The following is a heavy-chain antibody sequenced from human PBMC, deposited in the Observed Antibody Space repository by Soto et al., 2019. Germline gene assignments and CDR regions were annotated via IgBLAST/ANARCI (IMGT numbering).Heavy chain of an antibody. CDR1: GDSVSSNSAA. D-gene: IGHD6-19*01. CDR3: ARGLGGSGGFDY. J-gene: IGHJ4*02. Sequence: SQTLSLPCAISGDSVSSNSAACNFIRQSPSRGLEWLGRTYYRSKWYNDYAVSVKSRITINPDTSKNQFSLQLNSVTPEDTAVYYCARGLGGSGGFDYWGQGTLVTVSS. V-gene: IGHV6-1*01. CDR2: TYYRSKWYN.